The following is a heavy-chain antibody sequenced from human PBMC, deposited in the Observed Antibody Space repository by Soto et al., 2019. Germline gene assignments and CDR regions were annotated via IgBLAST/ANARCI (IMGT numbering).Heavy chain of an antibody. CDR2: ISYDGSNK. CDR1: GFTFSSYA. J-gene: IGHJ6*02. CDR3: ARELAAAGTKSYYYYGMDV. V-gene: IGHV3-30-3*01. D-gene: IGHD6-13*01. Sequence: PGGSLRLSCAASGFTFSSYAMHWVRQAPGKGLEWVAVISYDGSNKYYADSVKGRFTISRDNSKNTLYLQMNSLRAEDTAVYYCARELAAAGTKSYYYYGMDVWGQGTTVTVSS.